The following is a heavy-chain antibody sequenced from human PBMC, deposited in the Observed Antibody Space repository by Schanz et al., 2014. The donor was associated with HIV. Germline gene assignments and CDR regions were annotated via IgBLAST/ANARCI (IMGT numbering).Heavy chain of an antibody. V-gene: IGHV4-31*03. J-gene: IGHJ4*02. Sequence: QLQLQESGPGLVKPSETLSLTCTVSGGSITSGGYYWSWIRQHPGKGLEGIGYIYYSGSTYYNPSLKSRVSISVDTSKNRFSLKLSSVTAADTAVYYCARDVPSGGFDYWGQGTLVTVSS. D-gene: IGHD3-10*01. CDR3: ARDVPSGGFDY. CDR2: IYYSGST. CDR1: GGSITSGGYY.